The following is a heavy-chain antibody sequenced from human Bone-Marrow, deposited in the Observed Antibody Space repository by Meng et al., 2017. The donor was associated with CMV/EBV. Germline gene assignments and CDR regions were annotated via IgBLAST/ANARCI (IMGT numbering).Heavy chain of an antibody. V-gene: IGHV3-7*01. CDR1: GFTFSSYW. CDR2: IKQDGSEK. D-gene: IGHD6-13*01. Sequence: GESMKISCAASGFTFSSYWMSWVRQAPGKGLKWVANIKQDGSEKYYVDSVKGRFTISRDNAKNSLYLKMNSMRTEDTAVYYCARGRSSWYYFDYWGQGTLVTVSS. CDR3: ARGRSSWYYFDY. J-gene: IGHJ4*02.